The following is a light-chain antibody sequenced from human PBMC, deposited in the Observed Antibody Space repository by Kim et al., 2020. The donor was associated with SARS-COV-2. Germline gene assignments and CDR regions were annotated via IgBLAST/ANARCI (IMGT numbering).Light chain of an antibody. Sequence: SASVGDRVTITCRASQSISSWLAWYQQKPGKAPNLLIYDASSLESGVPSRFSGSGSGTEFTLTISSLQPDDFATFYCQQYNSYPYTFGQGTKLEIK. CDR2: DAS. CDR1: QSISSW. J-gene: IGKJ2*01. CDR3: QQYNSYPYT. V-gene: IGKV1-5*01.